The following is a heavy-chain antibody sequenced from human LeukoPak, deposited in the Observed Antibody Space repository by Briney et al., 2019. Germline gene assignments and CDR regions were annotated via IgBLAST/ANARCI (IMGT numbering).Heavy chain of an antibody. D-gene: IGHD6-19*01. Sequence: PGGSLRLSCAASEFIVSINYMTWVRQAPGKGLEWVSVISGRGGSTYYADSVKGRFTISRDNSKNTLYLQMNSLRAEDTAVYYCAKEGGSSGWYADYWGQGTLVTVSS. CDR2: ISGRGGST. V-gene: IGHV3-23*01. CDR1: EFIVSINY. J-gene: IGHJ4*02. CDR3: AKEGGSSGWYADY.